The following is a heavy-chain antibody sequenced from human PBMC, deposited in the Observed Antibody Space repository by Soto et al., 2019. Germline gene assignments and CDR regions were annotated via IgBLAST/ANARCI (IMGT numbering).Heavy chain of an antibody. Sequence: PGGSLSPSCAASGFTFSNYTMHWVGRAQGRGLGWVAIISYDGNNKYNADSVKGRFTISRDNSKNTLYLQMNSLRAEDTAVYYCARDRVCTSATCGEFDYYYYYGMDVWGQGTTVTVSS. V-gene: IGHV3-30*04. CDR1: GFTFSNYT. CDR2: ISYDGNNK. CDR3: ARDRVCTSATCGEFDYYYYYGMDV. D-gene: IGHD2-2*01. J-gene: IGHJ6*02.